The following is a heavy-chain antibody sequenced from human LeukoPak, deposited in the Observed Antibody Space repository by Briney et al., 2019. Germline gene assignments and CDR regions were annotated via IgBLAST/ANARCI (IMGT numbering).Heavy chain of an antibody. CDR1: GGSISRYY. Sequence: SETLSLTCTVSGGSISRYYWNWIRQSAGKRLEWIGRIDPSGSTNYNPSLKSRVTMSVDTSTNQFSLKLIPVTAADTAVYYCAVYGSEGRDDFWGQGTLVTVSS. CDR3: AVYGSEGRDDF. D-gene: IGHD3-10*01. CDR2: IDPSGST. V-gene: IGHV4-4*07. J-gene: IGHJ4*02.